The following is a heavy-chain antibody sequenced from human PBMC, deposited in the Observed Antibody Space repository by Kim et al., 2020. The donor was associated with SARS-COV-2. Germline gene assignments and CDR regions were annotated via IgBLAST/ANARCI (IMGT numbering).Heavy chain of an antibody. CDR3: AREYNWNYIQGYFDY. Sequence: SVKVSCKASGGTFSSYAISWVRQAPGQGLEWMGGIIPIFGTANYAQKFQGRVTITADESTSTAYMELSSLRSEDTAVYYCAREYNWNYIQGYFDYWGQGTLVTVSS. D-gene: IGHD1-7*01. CDR2: IIPIFGTA. CDR1: GGTFSSYA. V-gene: IGHV1-69*13. J-gene: IGHJ4*02.